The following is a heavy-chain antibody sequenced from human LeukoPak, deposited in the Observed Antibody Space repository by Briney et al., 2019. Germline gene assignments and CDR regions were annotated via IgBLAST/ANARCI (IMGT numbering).Heavy chain of an antibody. J-gene: IGHJ4*02. Sequence: GGSLRLSCGASGFTFSSYAMSWVLQAPGKGLEWISAISGSGGSTYYADSVKGRFTISRDNSKNTLYLQMNSLRAEDTAVYYCAKERRIAVAGKVDYWGQGTLVTVSS. V-gene: IGHV3-23*01. D-gene: IGHD6-19*01. CDR3: AKERRIAVAGKVDY. CDR1: GFTFSSYA. CDR2: ISGSGGST.